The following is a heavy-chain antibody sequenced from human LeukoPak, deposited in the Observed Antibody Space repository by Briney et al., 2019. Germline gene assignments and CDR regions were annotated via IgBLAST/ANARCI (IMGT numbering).Heavy chain of an antibody. CDR1: GYTFTSYG. V-gene: IGHV1-18*01. D-gene: IGHD1-26*01. J-gene: IGHJ6*03. CDR3: ARDGEPYSGSYHYYYYYYMDV. CDR2: ISASNGNT. Sequence: ASVKVSCKASGYTFTSYGISWVRQAPGQGLEWMGWISASNGNTNYAQKLQGRVTMTTDTSTSTAYMELRSLRSDDTAVYYCARDGEPYSGSYHYYYYYYMDVWGKGTTVTVSS.